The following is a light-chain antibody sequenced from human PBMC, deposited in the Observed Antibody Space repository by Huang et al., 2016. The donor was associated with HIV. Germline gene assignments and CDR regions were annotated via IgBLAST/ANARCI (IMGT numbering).Light chain of an antibody. CDR1: QTIKNIY. V-gene: IGKV3-20*01. Sequence: EIVLTQSPDTLSLSPGERATVSCRVSQTIKNIYLAWYQQKPGQGPRLLIYGASSRATDIPDRFSGSGSGTDFTLTINRLEHEDFAVYYCQQYDSSQGISFGQGTRLEMK. CDR3: QQYDSSQGIS. J-gene: IGKJ5*01. CDR2: GAS.